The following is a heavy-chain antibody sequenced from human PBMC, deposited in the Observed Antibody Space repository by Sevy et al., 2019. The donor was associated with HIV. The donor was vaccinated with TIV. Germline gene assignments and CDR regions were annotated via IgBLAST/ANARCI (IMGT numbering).Heavy chain of an antibody. J-gene: IGHJ4*02. D-gene: IGHD1-1*01. CDR2: ISYDGSNK. CDR1: GFTFSSYA. V-gene: IGHV3-30-3*01. Sequence: GGSLRLSCAASGFTFSSYAMHWVRQAPGKGLEWVAVISYDGSNKYYADSVKGRFTISRDNSKNTQYLQMNSLRAEDTAVYYCARDTNDGFFDYWGQGTLVTVSS. CDR3: ARDTNDGFFDY.